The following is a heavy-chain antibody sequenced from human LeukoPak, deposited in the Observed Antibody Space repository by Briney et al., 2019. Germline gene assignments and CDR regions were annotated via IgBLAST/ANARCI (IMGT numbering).Heavy chain of an antibody. CDR3: ARDPTWFGTSSLGYMDV. J-gene: IGHJ6*03. CDR1: GGSISSSSYY. CDR2: IYYSGST. D-gene: IGHD3-10*01. V-gene: IGHV4-39*07. Sequence: SETLSLTCTVSGGSISSSSYYWGWIRQPPGKGLEWIGSIYYSGSTYYNPSLKSRVTMSVDTSKNQFSLKLSSVTAADTAVYYCARDPTWFGTSSLGYMDVWGKGTTVTISS.